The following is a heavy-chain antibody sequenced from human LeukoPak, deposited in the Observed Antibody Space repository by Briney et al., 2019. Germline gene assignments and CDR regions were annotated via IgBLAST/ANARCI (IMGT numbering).Heavy chain of an antibody. CDR2: IRSGGISK. J-gene: IGHJ4*02. CDR3: AKTYYDSGCLIDY. CDR1: GFTFSAYA. Sequence: GGSLRLSCAASGFTFSAYAMTWVRQGPGKGLEWVANIRSGGISKNYADSVRGRFTISRGDSTSTLYLEMNSLRAEDTAVYYCAKTYYDSGCLIDYWGQGTLVTVSA. V-gene: IGHV3-23*01. D-gene: IGHD3-22*01.